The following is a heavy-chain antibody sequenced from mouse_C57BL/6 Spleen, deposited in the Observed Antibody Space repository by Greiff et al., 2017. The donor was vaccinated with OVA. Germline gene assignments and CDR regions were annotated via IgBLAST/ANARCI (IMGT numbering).Heavy chain of an antibody. Sequence: QVQLQQSGAELVRPGTSVKVSCKASGYAFTNYLIEWVKQRPGQGLEWIGVINPGSGGTNYNEKFKGKATLTADKSSSTAYMQLSSLTSEDSAVYYCARSWGYGNYVLYYFDYWGQGTTLTVSS. V-gene: IGHV1-54*01. CDR2: INPGSGGT. J-gene: IGHJ2*01. CDR3: ARSWGYGNYVLYYFDY. CDR1: GYAFTNYL. D-gene: IGHD2-1*01.